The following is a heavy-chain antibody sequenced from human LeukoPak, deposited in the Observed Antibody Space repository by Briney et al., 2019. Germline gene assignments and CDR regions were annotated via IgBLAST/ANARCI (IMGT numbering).Heavy chain of an antibody. Sequence: GGSLRLSCAASGFTFSSYWMSWVRQAPGKGLEWVANIKQDGSEEYYVDSVKGRFTISRDNAKNSLYLQMNSLRAEDTAVYYCARDVRGYDFWSGYYSLYFDYWGQGTLVTVSS. CDR1: GFTFSSYW. V-gene: IGHV3-7*01. CDR2: IKQDGSEE. D-gene: IGHD3-3*01. CDR3: ARDVRGYDFWSGYYSLYFDY. J-gene: IGHJ4*02.